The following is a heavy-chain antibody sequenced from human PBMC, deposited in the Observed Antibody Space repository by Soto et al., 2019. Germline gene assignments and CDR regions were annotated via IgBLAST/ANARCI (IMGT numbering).Heavy chain of an antibody. J-gene: IGHJ6*02. Sequence: VQLVQSGGEVKKPGASVKVSCKTSNYNFDSDGVTWVRQAPGQGLEWMGWIYVSNGYTNYAQRLQDRVTLTADTSTRTVYMELRSLRSDDTAVYYCANRANPLMDVWGQGTTVTV. V-gene: IGHV1-18*01. CDR1: NYNFDSDG. CDR3: ANRANPLMDV. CDR2: IYVSNGYT.